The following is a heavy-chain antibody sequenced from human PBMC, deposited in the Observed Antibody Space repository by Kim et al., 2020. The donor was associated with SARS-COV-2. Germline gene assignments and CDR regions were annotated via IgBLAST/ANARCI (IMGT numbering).Heavy chain of an antibody. J-gene: IGHJ4*02. CDR2: IWYDGSNN. CDR3: VRGYCGTATCYTGGTYFDY. V-gene: IGHV3-33*08. Sequence: GGSLRLSCAPSGFIFSTYGMHWVRQAPGKGLEWVATIWYDGSNNYYPDSVKGRFTVFRDNSKNTLYLQMNSLRAEDTAVYYCVRGYCGTATCYTGGTYFDYWGRGTLVTVSS. D-gene: IGHD2-2*02. CDR1: GFIFSTYG.